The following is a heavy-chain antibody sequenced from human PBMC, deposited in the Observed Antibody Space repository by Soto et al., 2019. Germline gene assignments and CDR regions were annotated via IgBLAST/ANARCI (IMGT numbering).Heavy chain of an antibody. CDR2: INPSGAST. CDR1: GYSFNSYY. D-gene: IGHD3-10*01. CDR3: ASDYNAYQRQHVFDI. Sequence: QVQLVQSGAEVKKPGASVKVACKASGYSFNSYYMHWVRQAPRQGPEWMGVINPSGASTSYAQKFQGRVTMTRDTSTSTVYMEFSSLRSEDTALYYCASDYNAYQRQHVFDIWGQGTLVTVSS. J-gene: IGHJ3*02. V-gene: IGHV1-46*02.